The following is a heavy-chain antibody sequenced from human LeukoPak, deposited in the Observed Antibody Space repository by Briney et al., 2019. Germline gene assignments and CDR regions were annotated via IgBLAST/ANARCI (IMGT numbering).Heavy chain of an antibody. CDR1: GDSLSSGDYY. D-gene: IGHD6-13*01. Sequence: SETLSLTCSVSGDSLSSGDYYWSWIRQPPGKGLEWIGYIYHSGRTNYNPSLKSRVTILVDTSKNQFYLNLSSVTAADTAVYYCARHRETTAGTLDYWGQGTPVTVSS. CDR3: ARHRETTAGTLDY. V-gene: IGHV4-61*08. J-gene: IGHJ4*02. CDR2: IYHSGRT.